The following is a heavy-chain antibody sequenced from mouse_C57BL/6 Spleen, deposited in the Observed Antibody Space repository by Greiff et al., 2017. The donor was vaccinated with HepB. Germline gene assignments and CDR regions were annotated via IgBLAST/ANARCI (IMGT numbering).Heavy chain of an antibody. CDR2: IHPNSGST. V-gene: IGHV1-64*01. Sequence: VQLQQSGAELVKPGASVKLSCKASGYTFTSYWMHWVKQRPGQGLEWIGMIHPNSGSTNYNEKFKSKATLTVDKSSSTAYMQLSSLTSEDSAVYYCAYYYGSSLAYWGQGTLVTVSA. D-gene: IGHD1-1*01. J-gene: IGHJ3*01. CDR3: AYYYGSSLAY. CDR1: GYTFTSYW.